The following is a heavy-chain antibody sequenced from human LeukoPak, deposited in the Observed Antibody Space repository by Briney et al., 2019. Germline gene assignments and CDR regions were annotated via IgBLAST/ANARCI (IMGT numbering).Heavy chain of an antibody. V-gene: IGHV3-74*01. CDR3: ATTYSAYYYDGMDV. Sequence: GGSLRLSCAASGFTFSSYWMHWVRQAPGKGLVWVSRINTDGSSTTYTASVKGRFTISRDNAKNTLYLQVNSLRAEDTAVYYCATTYSAYYYDGMDVWGQGTTVTVSS. CDR1: GFTFSSYW. D-gene: IGHD1-26*01. J-gene: IGHJ6*02. CDR2: INTDGSST.